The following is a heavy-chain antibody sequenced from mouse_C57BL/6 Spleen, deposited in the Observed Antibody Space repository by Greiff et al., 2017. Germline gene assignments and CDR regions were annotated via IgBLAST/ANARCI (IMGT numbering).Heavy chain of an antibody. CDR3: ARLTTVVATGDY. J-gene: IGHJ2*01. D-gene: IGHD1-1*01. CDR2: INPNNGGT. Sequence: VQLQQSGPELVKPGASVKISCKASGYTFTDYYMNWVKQSHGKSLEWIGDINPNNGGTSYNQKFKGKATLTVDKSSSTAYMELRSLTSEDSAVYYCARLTTVVATGDYWGQGTTLTVSS. CDR1: GYTFTDYY. V-gene: IGHV1-26*01.